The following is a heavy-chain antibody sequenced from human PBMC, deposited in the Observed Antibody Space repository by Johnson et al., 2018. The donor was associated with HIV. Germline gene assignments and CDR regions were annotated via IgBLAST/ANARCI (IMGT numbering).Heavy chain of an antibody. Sequence: QVQLVESGGGVVQPGRSLRLSCAASGFTFSSYCMHWVRQAPGKGLEWVAVISYDGSNKYYADSVKGRFTISRDNSKNTLYLQMNSLRAEDTAVYYCARGEEMATILIWGQGTMVTVSS. CDR3: ARGEEMATILI. CDR1: GFTFSSYC. D-gene: IGHD5-24*01. V-gene: IGHV3-30*03. J-gene: IGHJ3*02. CDR2: ISYDGSNK.